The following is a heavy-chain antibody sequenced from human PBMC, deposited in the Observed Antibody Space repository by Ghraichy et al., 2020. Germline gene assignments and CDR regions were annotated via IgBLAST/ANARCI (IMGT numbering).Heavy chain of an antibody. CDR1: GYTFTGYY. CDR2: INPNSGGT. J-gene: IGHJ6*02. Sequence: ASVKVSCKASGYTFTGYYMHWVRQAPGQGLEWMGWINPNSGGTNYAQKIQGRVTMTRDTSISTAYMELSRLRSDDTAVYYCSRDSSSSWYYPSDYYYYGMDVWGQGTTVTVSS. D-gene: IGHD6-13*01. V-gene: IGHV1-2*02. CDR3: SRDSSSSWYYPSDYYYYGMDV.